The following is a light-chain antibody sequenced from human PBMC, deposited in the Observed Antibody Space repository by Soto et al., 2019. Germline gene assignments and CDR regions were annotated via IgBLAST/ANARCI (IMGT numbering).Light chain of an antibody. V-gene: IGLV2-8*01. CDR2: EVT. J-gene: IGLJ1*01. CDR1: SSDVGGYNY. Sequence: QSALTQPPSASGSPGQSVTISCTGASSDVGGYNYVSWYQQHPGKAPKLMIYEVTKRPSGVPDRFSGSKSGNTASLTVSGLQHDDEADYYCSSYAGGNNAYVFGTGTKVTVL. CDR3: SSYAGGNNAYV.